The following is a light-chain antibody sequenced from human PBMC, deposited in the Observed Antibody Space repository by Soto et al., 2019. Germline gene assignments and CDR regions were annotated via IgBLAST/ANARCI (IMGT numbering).Light chain of an antibody. J-gene: IGKJ3*01. V-gene: IGKV1-33*01. CDR1: EGIKSD. Sequence: DIQMTQSPSSLSASVGDTVTIPCQASEGIKSDLNWFQQTSGKAPRLLVYDASNLEPGVTSRFSGSGSGTDFTLTIRGLQPEDAATYYCQQYNIFPFTFGPGTKV. CDR2: DAS. CDR3: QQYNIFPFT.